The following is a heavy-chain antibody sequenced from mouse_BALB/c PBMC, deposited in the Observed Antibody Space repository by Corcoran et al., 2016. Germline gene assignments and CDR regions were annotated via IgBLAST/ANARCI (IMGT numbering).Heavy chain of an antibody. Sequence: QIQLVQSGPELKKPGETVKISCKASGYTFTNYGMNWVKQAPGKGLKWMDWINTYTGEPTYADDFKGRFAFSLETSASTAYLQINNLKNEDMATYFCARDYGSSYPLDYWGQGTTLTVSS. J-gene: IGHJ2*01. D-gene: IGHD1-1*01. CDR1: GYTFTNYG. CDR3: ARDYGSSYPLDY. CDR2: INTYTGEP. V-gene: IGHV9-1*02.